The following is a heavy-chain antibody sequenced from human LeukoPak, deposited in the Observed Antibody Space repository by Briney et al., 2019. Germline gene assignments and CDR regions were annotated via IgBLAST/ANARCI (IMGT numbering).Heavy chain of an antibody. Sequence: ASVKVSCKASGYTFTGCYIHWVRQAPGQGLEWMGWMDPNRGGTKYAQKFQGRLSMTRDTSITTAYMEVNRLSSDDTAIYYCVRDASGTYRYAFDLWGQGTLVTVSS. D-gene: IGHD3-10*01. CDR1: GYTFTGCY. CDR3: VRDASGTYRYAFDL. V-gene: IGHV1-2*02. CDR2: MDPNRGGT. J-gene: IGHJ3*01.